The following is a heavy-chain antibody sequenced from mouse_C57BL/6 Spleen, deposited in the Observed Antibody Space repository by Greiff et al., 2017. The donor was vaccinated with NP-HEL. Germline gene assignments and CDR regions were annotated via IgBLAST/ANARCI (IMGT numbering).Heavy chain of an antibody. CDR2: ISDGGSYT. J-gene: IGHJ3*01. Sequence: DVMLVESGGGLVKPGGSLKLSCAASGFTFSSYAMSWVRQTPEKRLEWVATISDGGSYTYYPDNVKGRFTISRDNAKNNLYLQMSHLKSEDTAMYYCARDGNHGFAYWGQGTLVTVSA. V-gene: IGHV5-4*01. CDR3: ARDGNHGFAY. D-gene: IGHD2-1*01. CDR1: GFTFSSYA.